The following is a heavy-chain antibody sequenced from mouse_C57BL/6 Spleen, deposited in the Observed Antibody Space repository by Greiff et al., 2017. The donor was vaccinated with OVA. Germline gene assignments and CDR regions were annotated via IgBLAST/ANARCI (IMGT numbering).Heavy chain of an antibody. Sequence: QVQLQQPGAELVKPGASVKLSCKASGYTFTSYWMQWVKQRPGQGLEWIGEIDPSDSYTNYNQTFKGKDTLTVDTSSSTAYMQLSSLTSEDSAVYYCARFSHCYGSSQYFDVWGTGTTVTVSS. CDR1: GYTFTSYW. J-gene: IGHJ1*03. CDR2: IDPSDSYT. D-gene: IGHD1-1*01. V-gene: IGHV1-50*01. CDR3: ARFSHCYGSSQYFDV.